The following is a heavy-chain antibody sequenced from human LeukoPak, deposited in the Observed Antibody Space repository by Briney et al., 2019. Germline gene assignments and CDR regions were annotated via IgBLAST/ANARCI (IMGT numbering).Heavy chain of an antibody. CDR3: AKDIAARFYFDY. CDR1: GFTFNSYA. D-gene: IGHD6-6*01. CDR2: ISGSGGTT. V-gene: IGHV3-23*01. J-gene: IGHJ4*02. Sequence: PGGSLRLSCAASGFTFNSYAMSWARQAPGKGLEWVSTISGSGGTTFYADSVKGRFTISRDNSKNTLYLQMNSLRAEDTAVYYCAKDIAARFYFDYWGQGTLVTVSS.